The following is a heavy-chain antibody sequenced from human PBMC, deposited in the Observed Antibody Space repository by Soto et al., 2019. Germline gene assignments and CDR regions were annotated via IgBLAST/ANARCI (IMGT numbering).Heavy chain of an antibody. V-gene: IGHV3-23*01. Sequence: EVQLLESGGGLVQPGGSLRLSCAASGFTFSSYAMRWVRQAPVKGLEWVSAISGSGGSTYYADSVKGRFTISRDNSKNTLYLQMNSLRAEDTAVYYFARRGSESYYDYWGQGTLVTVSS. D-gene: IGHD6-19*01. CDR2: ISGSGGST. CDR3: ARRGSESYYDY. J-gene: IGHJ4*02. CDR1: GFTFSSYA.